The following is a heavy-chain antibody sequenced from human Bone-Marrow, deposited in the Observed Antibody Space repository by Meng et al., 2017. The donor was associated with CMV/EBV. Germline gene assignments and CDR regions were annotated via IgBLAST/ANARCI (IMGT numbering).Heavy chain of an antibody. CDR3: ARDTRSYPTGVHY. CDR2: VSYDGSNK. CDR1: GFTFSNYA. Sequence: GESLKISCASSGFTFSNYAIHWVRQAPGKGLEWVAVVSYDGSNKYYADSVKGRFTISRDNSKTSLYLEMNSLRPEDTAVYYCARDTRSYPTGVHYWGQGNLVTVYS. V-gene: IGHV3-30*04. D-gene: IGHD3-10*01. J-gene: IGHJ4*02.